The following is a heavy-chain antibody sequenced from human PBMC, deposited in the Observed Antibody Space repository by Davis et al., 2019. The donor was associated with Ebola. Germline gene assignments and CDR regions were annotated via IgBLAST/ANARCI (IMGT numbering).Heavy chain of an antibody. CDR3: ARDFDGGNYYFDY. CDR1: GGSFSSHP. J-gene: IGHJ4*02. CDR2: IIPIFDTP. D-gene: IGHD3-9*01. V-gene: IGHV1-69*13. Sequence: SVKVSCKTSGGSFSSHPFSWVRQAPRQGLEWMGGIIPIFDTPHHAQKFQGRITITADASTSTAYMELSSLRSEDTATYFCARDFDGGNYYFDYWGPGTPVTVSS.